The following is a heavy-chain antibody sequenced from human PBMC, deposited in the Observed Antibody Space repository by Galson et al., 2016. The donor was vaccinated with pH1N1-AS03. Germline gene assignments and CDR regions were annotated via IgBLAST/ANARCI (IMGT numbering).Heavy chain of an antibody. V-gene: IGHV1-69*06. CDR2: VIPIFGTT. CDR1: GGTFSSYA. CDR3: ARAMVPTTNYGMDV. Sequence: SVKVSCKASGGTFSSYAFSWVRQAPGQGLEWMGGVIPIFGTTNYAQKFQGRVTITADKSTSTAYMELRSLRSDDTAVYYCARAMVPTTNYGMDVWGQGTTVTVSS. J-gene: IGHJ6*02. D-gene: IGHD4/OR15-4a*01.